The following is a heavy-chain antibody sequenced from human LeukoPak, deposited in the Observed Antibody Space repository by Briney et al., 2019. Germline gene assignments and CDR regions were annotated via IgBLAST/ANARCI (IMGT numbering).Heavy chain of an antibody. Sequence: GGSLRLSCAASGFTFSDYYMTWIRQAPGKGLEWVSYITSAGTIYNADSMKGRFTISRDNAKNSLYLQMNSLRAEDTAVYYCARDFSGSYFIDYWGQGTLVTVSS. J-gene: IGHJ4*02. V-gene: IGHV3-11*01. D-gene: IGHD1-26*01. CDR3: ARDFSGSYFIDY. CDR2: ITSAGTI. CDR1: GFTFSDYY.